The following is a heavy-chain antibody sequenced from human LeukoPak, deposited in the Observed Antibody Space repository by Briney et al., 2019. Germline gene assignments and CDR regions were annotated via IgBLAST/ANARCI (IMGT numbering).Heavy chain of an antibody. CDR3: ARVLPYMEDAFDI. CDR2: IYTSGST. Sequence: SETLSLTCTVSGGSISSYYWSWIRQPAGKGLEWIGRIYTSGSTYYNPSLKSRVTISVDTSKNQFSLKLSSATAADTAVYYCARVLPYMEDAFDIWGQGTMVTVSS. J-gene: IGHJ3*02. V-gene: IGHV4-4*07. CDR1: GGSISSYY. D-gene: IGHD2-2*02.